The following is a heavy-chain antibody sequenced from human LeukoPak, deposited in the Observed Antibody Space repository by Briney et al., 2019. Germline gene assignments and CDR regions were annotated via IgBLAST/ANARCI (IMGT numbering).Heavy chain of an antibody. J-gene: IGHJ4*02. V-gene: IGHV3-66*01. D-gene: IGHD6-13*01. CDR1: GFTVSSNY. CDR2: IYSGGST. Sequence: GGSLRLSCAASGFTVSSNYMSWVRQAPGKGLEWVSVIYSGGSTYYADSVKGRFTISRDNSKNTLYLQMNSLRAEDTAVYYCARVYSSSWHFDYWGQGILVTVSS. CDR3: ARVYSSSWHFDY.